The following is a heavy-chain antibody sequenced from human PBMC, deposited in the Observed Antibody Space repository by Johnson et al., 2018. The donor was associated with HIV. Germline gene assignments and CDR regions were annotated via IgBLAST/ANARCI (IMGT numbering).Heavy chain of an antibody. J-gene: IGHJ3*02. V-gene: IGHV3-30*02. CDR3: ARAYYTFWSGYDAFDI. Sequence: VQLVESGGGVVQPGGSLRLSCAASGFTFSSYGMHWVRQAPGKGLEWVAFIRYDGGNKYYVDSVKGRFTISRDNAQNSLYLQMNSLRAEDPAVYSCARAYYTFWSGYDAFDIWGQGTMVTVSS. CDR1: GFTFSSYG. CDR2: IRYDGGNK. D-gene: IGHD3-3*01.